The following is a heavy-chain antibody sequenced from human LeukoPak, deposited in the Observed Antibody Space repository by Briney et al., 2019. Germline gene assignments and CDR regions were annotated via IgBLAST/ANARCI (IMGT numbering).Heavy chain of an antibody. D-gene: IGHD3-10*01. V-gene: IGHV3-48*03. CDR1: GFTFSSYE. J-gene: IGHJ4*02. Sequence: GGSLRLSCAASGFTFSSYEMNWVRQAPGKGLEWVSYISSSGSTIYYADSVKGRFTISRDNAKNSLYPQMNSLRAEDTAVYYCARLMGFGNQQACFDYWGQGTLVTVSS. CDR3: ARLMGFGNQQACFDY. CDR2: ISSSGSTI.